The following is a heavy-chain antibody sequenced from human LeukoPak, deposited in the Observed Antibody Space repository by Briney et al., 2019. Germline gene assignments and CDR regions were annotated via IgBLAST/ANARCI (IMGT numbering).Heavy chain of an antibody. V-gene: IGHV4-30-4*07. CDR3: ARERYYYGSGSYNWFDP. CDR1: GGSISSGGYS. Sequence: PSETLSLTCAVSGGSISSGGYSWSWIRQPPGKGLEWIGSIYYSGSTYYNPSLKSRVTISVDTSKNQFSLKLSSVTAADTAVYYCARERYYYGSGSYNWFDPWGQGTLVTVSS. D-gene: IGHD3-10*01. J-gene: IGHJ5*02. CDR2: IYYSGST.